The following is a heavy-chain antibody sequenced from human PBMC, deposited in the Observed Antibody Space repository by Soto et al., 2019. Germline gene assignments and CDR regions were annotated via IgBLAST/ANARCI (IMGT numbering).Heavy chain of an antibody. CDR2: INHSGST. CDR1: GGSFSGYY. Sequence: SETLSLTCAVYGGSFSGYYWSWIRQPPGKGLEWIGEINHSGSTNYNPSLKSRVTISVDTSKNQFSLKLSSVTAADTAVYYCAKGRYCSSTSCYRVSALVERTTRNNWFDPPGQGTLVTLPS. J-gene: IGHJ5*02. D-gene: IGHD2-2*01. CDR3: AKGRYCSSTSCYRVSALVERTTRNNWFDP. V-gene: IGHV4-34*01.